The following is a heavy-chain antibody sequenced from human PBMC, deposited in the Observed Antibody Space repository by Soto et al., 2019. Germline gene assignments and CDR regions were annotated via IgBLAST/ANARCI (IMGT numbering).Heavy chain of an antibody. CDR3: ARDVLWSGYFSKRGADAFDI. J-gene: IGHJ3*02. CDR2: ISSSGSTI. Sequence: PGGSLRLSCAASGFTFSSYEVNWVRQAPGKGLEWVSYISSSGSTIYYADSVKGRFTISRDNAKNSLYLQMNSLRAEDTAVYYCARDVLWSGYFSKRGADAFDIWGQGTMVTVSS. V-gene: IGHV3-48*03. CDR1: GFTFSSYE. D-gene: IGHD3-3*01.